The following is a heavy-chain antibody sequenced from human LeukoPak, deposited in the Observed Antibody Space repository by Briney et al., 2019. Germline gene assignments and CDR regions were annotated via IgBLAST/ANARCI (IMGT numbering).Heavy chain of an antibody. CDR2: IYYIGST. D-gene: IGHD6-19*01. CDR3: ARAVSDRFDY. V-gene: IGHV4-59*08. J-gene: IGHJ4*02. Sequence: SETLSLTCTVSGGSMTAYHCGWIRQPPGKGREWTGYIYYIGSTNYNPSLNSRVTISADTSKNQLSLRLSSVTAADTAIYYCARAVSDRFDYWGQGTLVTVSS. CDR1: GGSMTAYH.